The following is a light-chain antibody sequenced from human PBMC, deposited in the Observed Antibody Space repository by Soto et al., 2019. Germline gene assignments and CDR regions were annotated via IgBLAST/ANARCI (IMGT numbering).Light chain of an antibody. CDR2: GAS. CDR1: QCVSSRY. CDR3: QQYGSSQWT. V-gene: IGKV3-20*01. Sequence: EIVLTQSPGTLSLSPGERATRSCRDSQCVSSRYFVWYQQKPGQAPRPLIYGASSRATGIPDRFSGSGSGTDVTLTISRLEPEDFAVYYCQQYGSSQWTVGQGTMVEIK. J-gene: IGKJ1*01.